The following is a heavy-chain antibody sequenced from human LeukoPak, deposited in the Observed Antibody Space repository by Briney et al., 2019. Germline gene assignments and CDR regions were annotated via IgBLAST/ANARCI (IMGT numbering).Heavy chain of an antibody. CDR3: ARLTGDEYCSSTSCYNPYYFDY. CDR2: SIPIFGTG. D-gene: IGHD2-2*02. J-gene: IGHJ4*02. Sequence: SVTVSFTASGGTFSSYAISWVRQAPGQGLEWIVGSIPIFGTGDYAQNFQGRVTITADESTSTAYMELSSLRSEDTAVYYCARLTGDEYCSSTSCYNPYYFDYWGQGTLVTVSS. CDR1: GGTFSSYA. V-gene: IGHV1-69*13.